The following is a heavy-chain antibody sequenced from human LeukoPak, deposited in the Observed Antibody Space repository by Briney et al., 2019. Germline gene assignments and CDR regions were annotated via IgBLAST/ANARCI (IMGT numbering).Heavy chain of an antibody. V-gene: IGHV1-18*01. CDR1: GYTFYSYG. D-gene: IGHD2-8*02. CDR3: ARGRGMVVSTAFDY. Sequence: ASVKVSCKASGYTFYSYGISWVRQAPGQGPEWMGWISAYNGNTDYAQRFQGRITMTTDTSTSTVYMELRSLRSDDTAVYYCARGRGMVVSTAFDYWGQGSLVTVSS. J-gene: IGHJ4*02. CDR2: ISAYNGNT.